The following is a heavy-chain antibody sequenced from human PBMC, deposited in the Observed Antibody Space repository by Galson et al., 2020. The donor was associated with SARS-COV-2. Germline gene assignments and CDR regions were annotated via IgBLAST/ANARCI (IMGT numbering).Heavy chain of an antibody. J-gene: IGHJ4*02. D-gene: IGHD5-12*01. CDR3: ARTADSGYGQPFDH. CDR1: GGSISSGDYY. CDR2: IFYTGLT. Sequence: SETLSLTCNVSGGSISSGDYYWSWIRQPPGKGLEWIGYIFYTGLTYYNPSLKSRVTISVDTSKNQFSLKLTSVTAADTAVYYCARTADSGYGQPFDHWGQGTLVTVSS. V-gene: IGHV4-30-4*01.